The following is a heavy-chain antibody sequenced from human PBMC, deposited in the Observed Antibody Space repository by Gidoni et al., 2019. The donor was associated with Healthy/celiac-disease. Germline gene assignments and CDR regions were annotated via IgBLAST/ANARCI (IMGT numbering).Heavy chain of an antibody. Sequence: QLQLQESGSGLVKPSQTLSLTCAVSGGSISSGGYSWSWIRQPPGKGLEWIGYIYHSGSTYYNPSLKSRVTISVDRSKNQFSLKLSSVTAADTAVYYCARTIGELLSLSFDYWGQGTLVTVSS. CDR2: IYHSGST. CDR1: GGSISSGGYS. J-gene: IGHJ4*02. D-gene: IGHD3-10*01. CDR3: ARTIGELLSLSFDY. V-gene: IGHV4-30-2*01.